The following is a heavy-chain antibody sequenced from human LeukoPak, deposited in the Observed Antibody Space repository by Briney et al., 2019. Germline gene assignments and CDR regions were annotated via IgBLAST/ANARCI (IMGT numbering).Heavy chain of an antibody. Sequence: ASVKVSCKVSGYSLSDLSTHWVRQAPGQGLEWMGGFDPGDDETIYAQKFQGRVTMTEDTSTDTAYLELSSLRSEDTAVYFCATKKDLLLDSWGQGTPVTVSS. CDR2: FDPGDDET. CDR1: GYSLSDLS. J-gene: IGHJ5*01. D-gene: IGHD1-26*01. V-gene: IGHV1-24*01. CDR3: ATKKDLLLDS.